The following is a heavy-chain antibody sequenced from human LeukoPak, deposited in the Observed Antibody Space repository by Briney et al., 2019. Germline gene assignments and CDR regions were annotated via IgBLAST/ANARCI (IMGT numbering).Heavy chain of an antibody. CDR1: GGSFSGYY. Sequence: PSETLSLTCAVYGGSFSGYYWSWIRQPPGKGLEWIGEINHSGSTNYNPSLKSRVTISVDTSKNQFSLKLSSVTAADTAVYYCARGGKGYYDFWSGYYPSYFDYWSQGTLVTVSS. CDR2: INHSGST. J-gene: IGHJ4*02. CDR3: ARGGKGYYDFWSGYYPSYFDY. V-gene: IGHV4-34*01. D-gene: IGHD3-3*01.